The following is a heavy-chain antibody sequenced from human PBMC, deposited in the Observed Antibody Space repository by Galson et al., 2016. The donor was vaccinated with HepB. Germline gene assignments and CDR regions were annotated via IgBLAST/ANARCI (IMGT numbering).Heavy chain of an antibody. D-gene: IGHD2-2*01. CDR1: GFTLSSYD. CDR3: ARHYCSSANCYYFDS. CDR2: ITGSGSST. V-gene: IGHV3-23*01. Sequence: SLRLSCAASGFTLSSYDISWVRQAPGKGPEWVSAITGSGSSTYYADSVKGRFTISRDNSKNTLYLQMNSLTAEDTAVYYCARHYCSSANCYYFDSWGQGTLVTVSS. J-gene: IGHJ4*02.